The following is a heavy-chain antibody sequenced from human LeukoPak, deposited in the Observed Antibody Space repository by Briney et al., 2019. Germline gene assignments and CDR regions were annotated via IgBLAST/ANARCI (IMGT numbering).Heavy chain of an antibody. CDR1: GYTFTSYG. J-gene: IGHJ5*02. Sequence: ASVKVSCKAYGYTFTSYGISWVRQAPGQGIEWMGWISAYNGNTNYAQKLKGRVTMTTDTSTSTAYMELRSLRSDDTAVYYCARDAVAGTWWFDPWGQGTLVTVSS. CDR2: ISAYNGNT. D-gene: IGHD6-19*01. V-gene: IGHV1-18*01. CDR3: ARDAVAGTWWFDP.